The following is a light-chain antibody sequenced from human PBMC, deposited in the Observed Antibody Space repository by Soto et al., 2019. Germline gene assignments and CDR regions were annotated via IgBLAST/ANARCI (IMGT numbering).Light chain of an antibody. CDR2: STN. CDR1: SGSVSTRYY. V-gene: IGLV8-61*01. Sequence: QTVVTQEPSVSVSPGGTVTLTCGLSSGSVSTRYYPSWYQQTPGQAPRTLIYSTNTRSSGVPDRFSGSILGNKAALTITGAQADDESDYYCVLYMGSGIAVFGGGTKLTVL. CDR3: VLYMGSGIAV. J-gene: IGLJ2*01.